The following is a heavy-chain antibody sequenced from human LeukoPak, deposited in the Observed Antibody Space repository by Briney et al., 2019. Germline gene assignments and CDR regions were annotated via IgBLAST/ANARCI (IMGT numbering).Heavy chain of an antibody. CDR3: ASEGYYYDSSGYYYTDY. J-gene: IGHJ4*02. V-gene: IGHV1-46*01. Sequence: ASVKVSCKASGYTFTSYYMHWVRQAPGQGLEWMGIINPSGGSTSYAQKFQGRVTMTRDTSTSTVYMELSSLRSEDTAVYYCASEGYYYDSSGYYYTDYWGQGTLATVSS. CDR2: INPSGGST. D-gene: IGHD3-22*01. CDR1: GYTFTSYY.